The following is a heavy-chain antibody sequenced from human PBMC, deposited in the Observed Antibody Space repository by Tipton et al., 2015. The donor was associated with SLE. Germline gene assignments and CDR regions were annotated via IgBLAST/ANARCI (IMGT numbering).Heavy chain of an antibody. CDR1: GGSISSHY. CDR2: IYYSGST. Sequence: GLVKPSETLSLTCTVSGGSISSHYWSWIRQPPGKGLEWIGYIYYSGSTNYNPSLKSRVTISVDTSKNQFSLKLSSVTAADTAVYYCARDLGRLGEGRDYFDYWGQGTLVTVSS. D-gene: IGHD3-16*01. J-gene: IGHJ4*02. V-gene: IGHV4-59*11. CDR3: ARDLGRLGEGRDYFDY.